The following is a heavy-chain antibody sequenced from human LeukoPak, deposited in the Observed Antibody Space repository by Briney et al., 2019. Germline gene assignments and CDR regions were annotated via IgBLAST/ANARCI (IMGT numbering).Heavy chain of an antibody. J-gene: IGHJ6*03. D-gene: IGHD6-13*01. CDR1: GGSFSGYY. V-gene: IGHV4-34*01. CDR3: ARTIAAAGTYYYYMDV. Sequence: SETLSLTCAVYGGSFSGYYWSWIRQPPGKGLEWIGEINHSGSTNYNPSLKSRVTISVDTSKNQFSPKLSSVTAADTAVYFCARTIAAAGTYYYYMDVWGKGTTVTVSS. CDR2: INHSGST.